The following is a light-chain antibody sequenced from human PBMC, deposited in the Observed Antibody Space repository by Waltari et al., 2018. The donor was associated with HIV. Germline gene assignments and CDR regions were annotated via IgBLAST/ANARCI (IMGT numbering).Light chain of an antibody. CDR3: QKYNSAPLFT. CDR2: AAS. CDR1: QGISNY. J-gene: IGKJ3*01. Sequence: DIQMTQSPSSLSAYVGDRVTITCRASQGISNYLAWYQQKPGKVPKLLIYAASTLQSGVPSRFSGSGSGTDFTLTISSLQPEDGATYYCQKYNSAPLFTFGPGTKVDIK. V-gene: IGKV1-27*01.